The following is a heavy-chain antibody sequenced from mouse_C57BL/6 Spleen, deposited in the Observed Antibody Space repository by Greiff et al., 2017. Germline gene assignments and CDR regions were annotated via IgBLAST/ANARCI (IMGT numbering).Heavy chain of an antibody. Sequence: VQLQQSGAELVKPGASVKISCKASGYAFSSYWMNWVKQRPGKGLEWIGQIYPGDGDTNYNGKFKGKATLTADKSSSTAYMQLSSLTSEDSAVYFCARGGYYGSSYDWFAYWGQGTLVTVSA. D-gene: IGHD1-1*01. CDR2: IYPGDGDT. CDR1: GYAFSSYW. J-gene: IGHJ3*01. CDR3: ARGGYYGSSYDWFAY. V-gene: IGHV1-80*01.